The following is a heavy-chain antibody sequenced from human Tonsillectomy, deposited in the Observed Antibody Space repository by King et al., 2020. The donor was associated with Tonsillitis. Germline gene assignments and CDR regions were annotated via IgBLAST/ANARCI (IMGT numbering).Heavy chain of an antibody. CDR2: ISYDGSNK. D-gene: IGHD2-8*01. J-gene: IGHJ4*02. CDR3: ARDQGGYCTHGVCSPFDY. V-gene: IGHV3-30*04. Sequence: VQLVESGGGVVQPGRSLRLSCAASGFTFSSYAMHWVRQAPGKGLEWVAVISYDGSNKYYADSVKDRFTISRDNSKNTLYLQMNSLRPEDTAVYYCARDQGGYCTHGVCSPFDYWGQGTLVTVSS. CDR1: GFTFSSYA.